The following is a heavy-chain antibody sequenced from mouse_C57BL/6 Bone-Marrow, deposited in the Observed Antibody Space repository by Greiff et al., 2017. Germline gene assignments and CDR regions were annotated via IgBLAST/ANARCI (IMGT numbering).Heavy chain of an antibody. CDR1: GYSITRGYY. D-gene: IGHD1-1*01. CDR2: ISYDGSN. V-gene: IGHV3-6*01. CDR3: ARITTVGAMDY. J-gene: IGHJ4*01. Sequence: ESGPGLVKPSQSLSLTCSVTGYSITRGYYWNWIRQFPGNKLEWMGYISYDGSNNYNPSLKNRISITRDTSKNQFFLKLNSVTTEDTATYYCARITTVGAMDYWGQGTSVTVSS.